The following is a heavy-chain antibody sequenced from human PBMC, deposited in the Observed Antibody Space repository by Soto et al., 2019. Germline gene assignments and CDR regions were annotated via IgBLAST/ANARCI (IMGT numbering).Heavy chain of an antibody. CDR1: GGSMSSGAYY. CDR2: IYHTGNT. V-gene: IGHV4-31*03. J-gene: IGHJ4*02. D-gene: IGHD3-22*01. Sequence: QVQLQESGPGLVKPSQTLSLSCSVSGGSMSSGAYYWNWIRQHPGKGLEWIAYIYHTGNTYYNPSLRSRTTISVDTSENQISMKLTSVTDADTAVYYCASSYSGYLDNWGQGTLVTVSS. CDR3: ASSYSGYLDN.